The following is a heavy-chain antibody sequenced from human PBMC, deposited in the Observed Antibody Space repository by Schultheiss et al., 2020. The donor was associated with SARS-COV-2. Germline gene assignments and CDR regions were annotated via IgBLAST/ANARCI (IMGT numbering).Heavy chain of an antibody. Sequence: ASVKVSCKASGYTFTIYDINWVRQATGQGLEWMGWMNPNSGNTGYAQKFQGRVTMTRNTSISTAYMELSSLRSEDTAVYYCARGRKYYYYYGMDVWGQGTTVTVSS. V-gene: IGHV1-8*01. CDR2: MNPNSGNT. CDR1: GYTFTIYD. J-gene: IGHJ6*02. CDR3: ARGRKYYYYYGMDV.